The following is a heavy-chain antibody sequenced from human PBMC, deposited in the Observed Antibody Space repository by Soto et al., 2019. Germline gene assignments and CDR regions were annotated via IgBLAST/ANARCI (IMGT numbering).Heavy chain of an antibody. CDR3: ARSSPMIVSNWFDP. Sequence: ASVKVSCKASGYTFTSYGISWVRQAPGQGLEWMGWISAYNGNTNYAQKLQGRVTMTTDTSTSTAYMELRSLRSDDTAVYYCARSSPMIVSNWFDPWGQGTLVTVSS. CDR2: ISAYNGNT. V-gene: IGHV1-18*01. J-gene: IGHJ5*02. CDR1: GYTFTSYG. D-gene: IGHD3-22*01.